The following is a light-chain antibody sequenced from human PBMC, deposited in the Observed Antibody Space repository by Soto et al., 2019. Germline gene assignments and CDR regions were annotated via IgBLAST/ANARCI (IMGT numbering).Light chain of an antibody. Sequence: QSVLTQPPSASGTPGQRVTISCSGSSSNIETNTVDWYQHLPGTAPKVLIFNNNQRPSGVPDRISGSKSGNTASLTVSGLQADDEADYYCSSYAGSNNLVVFGGGTKLTVL. J-gene: IGLJ2*01. V-gene: IGLV1-44*01. CDR3: SSYAGSNNLVV. CDR2: NNN. CDR1: SSNIETNT.